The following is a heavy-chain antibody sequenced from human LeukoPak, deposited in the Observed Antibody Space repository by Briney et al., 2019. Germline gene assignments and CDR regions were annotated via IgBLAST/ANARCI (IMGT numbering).Heavy chain of an antibody. CDR3: ARDAGAVAGTTYWYFDL. CDR2: ISYDGITK. CDR1: GFTFSTYA. J-gene: IGHJ2*01. D-gene: IGHD6-19*01. Sequence: GGSLRLSCAASGFTFSTYAIHWVRQAPGRGLEWVAYISYDGITKYYADSVKGRFTISRDNSENILYIQMNSLRVVDTAVYYCARDAGAVAGTTYWYFDLWGRGTLVIVSS. V-gene: IGHV3-30*14.